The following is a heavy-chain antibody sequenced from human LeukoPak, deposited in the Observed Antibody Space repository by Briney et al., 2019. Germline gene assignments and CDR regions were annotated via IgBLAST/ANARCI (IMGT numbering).Heavy chain of an antibody. CDR3: AREGRYISSFDS. CDR1: GFTTHYW. D-gene: IGHD6-6*01. J-gene: IGHJ4*02. Sequence: GGSLRLSCTASGFTTHYWLNWVRQSPGKGLEWVANIDRDGRVQHYVDSVEGRFTISRDSAKNSLDLQMHSLRAEDTAVYYCAREGRYISSFDSWGQGTLVTVSS. CDR2: IDRDGRVQ. V-gene: IGHV3-7*01.